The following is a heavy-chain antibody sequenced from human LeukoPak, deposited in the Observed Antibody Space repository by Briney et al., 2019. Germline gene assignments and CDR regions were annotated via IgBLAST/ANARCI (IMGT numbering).Heavy chain of an antibody. Sequence: PGRSLRLSCAASGFTFSSYAMHRVRQAPGKGLEWVAVISYDGSNKYYADSVKGRFTISRDNSKNTLYLQMNSLRAEDTAVYYCARGGQKHVEMATMTDYWGQGTLVTVSS. D-gene: IGHD5-24*01. CDR2: ISYDGSNK. V-gene: IGHV3-30-3*01. CDR3: ARGGQKHVEMATMTDY. J-gene: IGHJ4*02. CDR1: GFTFSSYA.